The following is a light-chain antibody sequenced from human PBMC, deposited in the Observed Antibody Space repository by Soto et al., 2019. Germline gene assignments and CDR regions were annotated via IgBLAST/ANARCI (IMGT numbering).Light chain of an antibody. J-gene: IGKJ1*01. CDR1: QSVSSSY. V-gene: IGKV3-20*01. CDR3: QQYGSSFWT. Sequence: EIVFMQSPGTLSLSPGESATLSCRASQSVSSSYLAWYQQKPGQAPRLLIYGASSRDTGVPDRFSGSGSGTDFTLTISSLDPEDFAVYYCQQYGSSFWTFGQGTKVDIK. CDR2: GAS.